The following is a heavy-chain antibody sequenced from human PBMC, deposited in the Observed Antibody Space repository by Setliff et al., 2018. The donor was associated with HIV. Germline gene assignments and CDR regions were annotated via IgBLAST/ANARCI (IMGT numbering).Heavy chain of an antibody. CDR3: ARGGSGYYDFWSGSSAFEY. J-gene: IGHJ4*02. D-gene: IGHD3-3*01. CDR2: IIPMFGTA. CDR1: GYSFTSYG. Sequence: SVKVSCKASGYSFTSYGLSWVRQAPGQGLEWMGGIIPMFGTAHYAQKFQGRVTITADESTTTAYMELSSLRSEDTAVFYCARGGSGYYDFWSGSSAFEYWGQGTLVTVSS. V-gene: IGHV1-69*13.